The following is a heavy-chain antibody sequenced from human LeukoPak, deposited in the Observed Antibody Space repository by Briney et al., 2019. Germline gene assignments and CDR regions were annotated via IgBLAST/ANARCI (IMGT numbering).Heavy chain of an antibody. Sequence: GGSLRLSCAASGFTFSSYTMNWVRQAPGKGLEWVSSISSSSSYIHYADSVKGRLTISRDNAKNSLYLQMNSLRAEDTAVYYCARDPTPRYCSGGSCYTHYGMDVWGQGTTVTVS. V-gene: IGHV3-21*01. CDR3: ARDPTPRYCSGGSCYTHYGMDV. J-gene: IGHJ6*02. D-gene: IGHD2-15*01. CDR2: ISSSSSYI. CDR1: GFTFSSYT.